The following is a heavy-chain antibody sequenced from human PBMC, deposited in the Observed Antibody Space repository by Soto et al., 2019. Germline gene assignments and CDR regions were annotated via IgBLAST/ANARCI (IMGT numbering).Heavy chain of an antibody. CDR3: ARDNFGRMDV. CDR1: GGSFSGYY. D-gene: IGHD1-20*01. Sequence: PSETLSLTCAVYGGSFSGYYWSWIRQPPGKGLEWIGEINHSGSTNYNPSLKSRVTISVDTSKNQFSLKLSSVTAADTAVYYCARDNFGRMDVWGQGTTVTVSS. J-gene: IGHJ6*02. CDR2: INHSGST. V-gene: IGHV4-34*01.